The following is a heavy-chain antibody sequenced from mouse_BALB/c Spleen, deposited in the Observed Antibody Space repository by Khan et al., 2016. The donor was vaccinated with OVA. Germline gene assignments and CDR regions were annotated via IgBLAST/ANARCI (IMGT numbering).Heavy chain of an antibody. V-gene: IGHV5-6*01. Sequence: EVELVESGGDVVKPGGSLKLSCAASGFTFSTYGMSWVRQTPDKRLEWVATVSTGGHYTYYPDTVKGRFTISRDNAKDTLYLQMSSLKSEDTVMFYCARLAYFYDSGGFAYWGQGTLVTVSA. CDR1: GFTFSTYG. D-gene: IGHD1-1*01. J-gene: IGHJ3*01. CDR2: VSTGGHYT. CDR3: ARLAYFYDSGGFAY.